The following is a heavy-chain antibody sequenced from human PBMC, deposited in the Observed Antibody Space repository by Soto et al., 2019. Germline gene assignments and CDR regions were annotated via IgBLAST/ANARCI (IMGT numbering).Heavy chain of an antibody. Sequence: GGSLRLSCAASGFTFSSYGMHWVRQAPGKGLEWVAVIWYDGSNKYYADSVKGRFTISRDNSKNTLYLQMNSLRAEDTAVYYCARGAWSGGPYYYYGMDVWGQGTTVTVSS. CDR2: IWYDGSNK. J-gene: IGHJ6*02. V-gene: IGHV3-33*01. CDR3: ARGAWSGGPYYYYGMDV. CDR1: GFTFSSYG. D-gene: IGHD3-10*01.